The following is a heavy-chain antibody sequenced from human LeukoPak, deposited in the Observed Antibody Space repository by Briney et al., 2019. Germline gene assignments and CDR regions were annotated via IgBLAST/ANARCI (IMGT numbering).Heavy chain of an antibody. CDR3: ARHPPRGDYGYAFDI. J-gene: IGHJ3*02. CDR2: INHSGST. CDR1: GVSLHNHF. V-gene: IGHV4-34*01. D-gene: IGHD4/OR15-4a*01. Sequence: SETLSLTCAVYGVSLHNHFWSWIRLSPGKGLEWMGEINHSGSTNYNPSLKSRVTISVDTSKHQFTLKLSSETAADTAVYYCARHPPRGDYGYAFDIWGQGTMVTVSS.